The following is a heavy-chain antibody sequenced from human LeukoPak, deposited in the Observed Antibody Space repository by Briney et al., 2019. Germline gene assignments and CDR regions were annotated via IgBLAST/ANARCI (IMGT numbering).Heavy chain of an antibody. CDR2: IYYSGST. Sequence: SETLSLTCTVSGGSISSYYWSWIRQPPGNGLEWIGYIYYSGSTNYNPSLKSRVTISVDTSKNQFSLKLSSVTAADTAVYYCARRDGVSGRYHEKWFDPWGQGTLVTVSS. CDR3: ARRDGVSGRYHEKWFDP. D-gene: IGHD1-26*01. V-gene: IGHV4-59*12. CDR1: GGSISSYY. J-gene: IGHJ5*02.